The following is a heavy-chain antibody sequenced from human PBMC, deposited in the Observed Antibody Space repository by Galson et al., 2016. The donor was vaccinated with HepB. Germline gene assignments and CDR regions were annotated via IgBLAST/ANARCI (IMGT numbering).Heavy chain of an antibody. CDR2: FDPEEAET. D-gene: IGHD1-26*01. J-gene: IGHJ4*02. CDR1: GYTLTDLS. Sequence: SVKVSCKVSGYTLTDLSMHWVRQTPGKGLEWMGGFDPEEAETIYAQKFQGRVSMTEDTSTDTAYMALSGLRSEDTAVYYCAIDRVGVGSLENWGQGTLVTVSS. V-gene: IGHV1-24*01. CDR3: AIDRVGVGSLEN.